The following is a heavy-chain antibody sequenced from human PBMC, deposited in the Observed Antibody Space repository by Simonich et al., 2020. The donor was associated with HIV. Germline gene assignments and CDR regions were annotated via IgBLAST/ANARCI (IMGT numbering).Heavy chain of an antibody. CDR1: GYSISSGYY. D-gene: IGHD1-26*01. CDR3: ARVGRGAEFDY. V-gene: IGHV4-38-2*01. J-gene: IGHJ4*02. Sequence: QVQLQESGPGLVKPSATLSLTCAVSGYSISSGYYWGWFRQPPGQGLEWIGSIDHSWITNYSPSLKRRVTISVDTSKNHFSLKLTSVTAADTAVYYCARVGRGAEFDYWGQGTLVTVSS. CDR2: IDHSWIT.